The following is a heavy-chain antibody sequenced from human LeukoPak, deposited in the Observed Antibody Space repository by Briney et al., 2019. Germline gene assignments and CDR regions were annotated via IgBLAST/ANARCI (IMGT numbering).Heavy chain of an antibody. D-gene: IGHD3-10*01. CDR2: INPNSGGT. Sequence: ASVKVSCKASGYTFTGYYMHWVRQAPGQGLEWMGWINPNSGGTNYAQKFQGRVTMTRDTSISTAYMELSRLRSDDTAVYYCASALVIWFGEYGWFDPWGQGTLVTVSS. CDR3: ASALVIWFGEYGWFDP. J-gene: IGHJ5*02. V-gene: IGHV1-2*02. CDR1: GYTFTGYY.